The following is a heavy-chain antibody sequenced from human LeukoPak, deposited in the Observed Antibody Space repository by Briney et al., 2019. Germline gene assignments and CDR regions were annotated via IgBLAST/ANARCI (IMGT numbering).Heavy chain of an antibody. Sequence: ASVKVSCKAFGYTFTSNYMHWVRQAPGQGPEWMGVISPSGGSTTYAQKFQGRVTLTRDMSTSTGYLELSSLRSEDTAVYYCAREGSSSSLDYYYYMDVWGKGTTVTVSS. J-gene: IGHJ6*03. CDR3: AREGSSSSLDYYYYMDV. CDR2: ISPSGGST. V-gene: IGHV1-46*01. D-gene: IGHD6-6*01. CDR1: GYTFTSNY.